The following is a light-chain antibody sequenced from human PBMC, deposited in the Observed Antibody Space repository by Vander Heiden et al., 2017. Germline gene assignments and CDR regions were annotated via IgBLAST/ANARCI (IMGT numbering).Light chain of an antibody. CDR1: QSVSTY. V-gene: IGKV3-11*01. J-gene: IGKJ4*01. CDR3: QQRSNWPLT. Sequence: VEFTQSPATLSLSPGERATLSCRASQSVSTYLAWYQQKPGQAPRLLIYDTSRRATGIPARFSGSGSGTDFTLTISSLEPEDLAVYYCQQRSNWPLTFGGGTQVEIK. CDR2: DTS.